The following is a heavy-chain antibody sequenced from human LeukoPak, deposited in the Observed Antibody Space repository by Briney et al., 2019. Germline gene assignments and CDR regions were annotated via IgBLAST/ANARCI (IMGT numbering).Heavy chain of an antibody. V-gene: IGHV4-4*07. D-gene: IGHD3-22*01. J-gene: IGHJ3*02. CDR3: ARNTYYYDRSGITGMYVCDM. Sequence: PSETLSPTCTVSGGSISSDYWSWIRQPAGKGLEWIGRIHSSGTTNYNPSLKSRVSISMDTSKNQFSLKLTSMSAADTAVYFCARNTYYYDRSGITGMYVCDMWGRGTMVTVSS. CDR2: IHSSGTT. CDR1: GGSISSDY.